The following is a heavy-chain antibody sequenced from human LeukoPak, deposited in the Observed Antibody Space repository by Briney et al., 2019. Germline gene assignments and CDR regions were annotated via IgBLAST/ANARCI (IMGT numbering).Heavy chain of an antibody. D-gene: IGHD1-7*01. J-gene: IGHJ5*02. CDR1: GFTFSSFG. Sequence: GRSLTLSCAASGFTFSSFGMHWVRQAPGKGLEWVAVIWYDASNKYYADSVKGRFTISRDNSKNTLYLQMNSLGDDDTAVYYCVRGVGVSRFNYLDPWGQGTLVIVSS. CDR2: IWYDASNK. V-gene: IGHV3-33*01. CDR3: VRGVGVSRFNYLDP.